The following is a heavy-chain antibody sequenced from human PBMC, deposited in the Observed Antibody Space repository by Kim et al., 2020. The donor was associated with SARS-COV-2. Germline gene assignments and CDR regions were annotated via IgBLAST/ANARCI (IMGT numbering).Heavy chain of an antibody. Sequence: ASVKVSCKASGYTFTGYYMHWVRQAPGQGLEWMGWINPNSSGTNYAQKFQGRVTMTRDTSISTAYMELSRLRSDDTAVYYCATSGYELEKRLGELSLVDYWGQGTLVTVSS. CDR2: INPNSSGT. V-gene: IGHV1-2*02. CDR3: ATSGYELEKRLGELSLVDY. D-gene: IGHD3-16*02. CDR1: GYTFTGYY. J-gene: IGHJ4*02.